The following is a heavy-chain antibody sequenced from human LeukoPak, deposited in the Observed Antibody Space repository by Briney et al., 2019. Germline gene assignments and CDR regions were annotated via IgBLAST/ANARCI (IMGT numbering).Heavy chain of an antibody. Sequence: SETLSLTCAVYGGSFSGYYWSWIRQPPGKGLEWIGEINHSGSTNYDASLKSRVTVSVDSSKNQFSLRLSSVTAADTAVYYCAPRGDIEHSYGYGKWFDPWGQGTRVTVSS. D-gene: IGHD5-18*01. CDR1: GGSFSGYY. CDR2: INHSGST. V-gene: IGHV4-34*01. J-gene: IGHJ5*02. CDR3: APRGDIEHSYGYGKWFDP.